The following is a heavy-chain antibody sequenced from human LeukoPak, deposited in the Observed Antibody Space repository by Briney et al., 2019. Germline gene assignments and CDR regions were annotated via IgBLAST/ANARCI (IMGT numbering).Heavy chain of an antibody. CDR2: IYYSGST. CDR3: AREVSSGSFDY. V-gene: IGHV4-30-4*07. D-gene: IGHD3-22*01. Sequence: SETLSLTCAVSGGSISSGGYSWRWIRQPPGKGLEWIGYIYYSGSTYYNPSLKSRVTISVDTSKNQFSLKLSSVTAADTAVYYCAREVSSGSFDYWGQGTLVTVSS. J-gene: IGHJ4*02. CDR1: GGSISSGGYS.